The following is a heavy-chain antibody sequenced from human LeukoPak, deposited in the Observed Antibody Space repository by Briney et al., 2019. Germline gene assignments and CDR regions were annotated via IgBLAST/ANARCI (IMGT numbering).Heavy chain of an antibody. CDR2: ISRSGSTT. J-gene: IGHJ6*02. V-gene: IGHV3-11*01. D-gene: IGHD1-26*01. CDR3: AGEWELRGGYYYGLDA. CDR1: RFTFSDYY. Sequence: GGSLRLSCAASRFTFSDYYMTWIRQAPGKGLEWVSYISRSGSTTYYADSVKGRFTISRDNAKNSLYLQMNNLRAEDTAVYYCAGEWELRGGYYYGLDAWGQGTTVTVSS.